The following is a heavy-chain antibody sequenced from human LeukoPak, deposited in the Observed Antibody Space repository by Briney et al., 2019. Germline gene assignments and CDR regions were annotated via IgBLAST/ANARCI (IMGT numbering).Heavy chain of an antibody. V-gene: IGHV4-34*01. D-gene: IGHD3-10*01. Sequence: HSETLSLTCAVYGGSFSGYYWSWIRQPPGKGLEWIGEINHSGSTNYNPSLKSRVTISVDTSKNQFSLKLSSVTAADTAVYYCATQRKMVRGVIIKGWFDPWGQGTLVTVSS. J-gene: IGHJ5*02. CDR2: INHSGST. CDR1: GGSFSGYY. CDR3: ATQRKMVRGVIIKGWFDP.